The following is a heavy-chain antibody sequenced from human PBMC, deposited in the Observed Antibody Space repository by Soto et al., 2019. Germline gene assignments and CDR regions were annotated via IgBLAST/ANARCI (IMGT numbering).Heavy chain of an antibody. CDR2: IYYSGST. CDR3: ARKAYCGGDCFVHDP. V-gene: IGHV4-61*01. Sequence: TLSLTCTVSGGSVSSGSYYWSWIRQPPGKGLEWIGYIYYSGSTNYNPSLKSRVTISVDTSKNQFSLKLSSVTAADTAVYYCARKAYCGGDCFVHDPWGQGTLVTVSS. J-gene: IGHJ5*02. CDR1: GGSVSSGSYY. D-gene: IGHD2-21*02.